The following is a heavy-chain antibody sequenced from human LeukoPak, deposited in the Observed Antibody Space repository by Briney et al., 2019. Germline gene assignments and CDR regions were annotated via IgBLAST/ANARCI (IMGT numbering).Heavy chain of an antibody. CDR1: GFTFSSYG. J-gene: IGHJ6*03. Sequence: GGSLRLSCAASGFTFSSYGMHWVRQAPGKGLEWVAFIRYDGSNKYYADSVKGRFTISRDNSKNTLYLQMNSLRAEDTAVYYCAKRDGYNYYYYMDVWGKGTTVTISS. D-gene: IGHD5-24*01. CDR2: IRYDGSNK. V-gene: IGHV3-30*02. CDR3: AKRDGYNYYYYMDV.